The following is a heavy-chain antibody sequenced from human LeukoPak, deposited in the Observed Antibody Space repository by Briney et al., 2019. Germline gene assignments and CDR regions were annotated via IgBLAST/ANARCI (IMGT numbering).Heavy chain of an antibody. CDR2: IYHSGST. Sequence: SETLSLTCAVSGGSISSGGYSWSGIRQPPGKGLEWIGYIYHSGSTYYNPSLKSRVTISVDRSKNQFSLKLSSVTAADTAVYYCARASTKDSSGAIDYWGQGTLFTVSS. D-gene: IGHD3-22*01. J-gene: IGHJ4*02. CDR1: GGSISSGGYS. CDR3: ARASTKDSSGAIDY. V-gene: IGHV4-30-2*01.